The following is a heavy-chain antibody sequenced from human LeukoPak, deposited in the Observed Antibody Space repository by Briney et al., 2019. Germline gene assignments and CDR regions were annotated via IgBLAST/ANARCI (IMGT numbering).Heavy chain of an antibody. J-gene: IGHJ4*02. CDR3: ARAPFGGSYSSGEDY. Sequence: GASVEVSCKAPGGTFSSYAISWVRQAPGQGLEWMGGIIPIFGTANYAQKLQGRVTITPDESTSTAYMELSSLRSEDTAVYYCARAPFGGSYSSGEDYWGQGTLVTVSS. D-gene: IGHD1-26*01. V-gene: IGHV1-69*01. CDR1: GGTFSSYA. CDR2: IIPIFGTA.